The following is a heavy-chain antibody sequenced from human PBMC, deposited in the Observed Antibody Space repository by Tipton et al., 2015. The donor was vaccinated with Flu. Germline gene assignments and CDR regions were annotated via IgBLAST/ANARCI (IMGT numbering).Heavy chain of an antibody. CDR1: GFTVSSNY. V-gene: IGHV3-53*01. CDR2: IYSGGST. J-gene: IGHJ4*02. D-gene: IGHD2-2*01. Sequence: SLRLSCAVSGFTVSSNYMTWVRQAPGKGLEWVSVIYSGGSTYYADSVKGRFTIPRDNSKNTLYLQMNSLRVEDTAVYYCARGRGYCSATTCLLPFDFWGQGTLVTVSS. CDR3: ARGRGYCSATTCLLPFDF.